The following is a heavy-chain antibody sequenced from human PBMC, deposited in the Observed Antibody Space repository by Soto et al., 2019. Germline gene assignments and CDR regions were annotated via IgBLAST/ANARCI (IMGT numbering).Heavy chain of an antibody. V-gene: IGHV3-23*01. CDR2: ISASGGSP. J-gene: IGHJ4*02. D-gene: IGHD6-25*01. CDR3: AKQPLKVPLRFDY. CDR1: GFTFSSYT. Sequence: GGSLRLSCAASGFTFSSYTMSWVRQAPGKGLEWVSSISASGGSPNYADSVQGRFTISRDNPRSTLYLQMNSLRAEDTAVYYCAKQPLKVPLRFDYWGQGTLVTVSS.